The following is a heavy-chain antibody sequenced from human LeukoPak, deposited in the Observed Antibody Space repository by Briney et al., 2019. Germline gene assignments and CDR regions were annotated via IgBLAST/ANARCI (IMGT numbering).Heavy chain of an antibody. J-gene: IGHJ4*02. D-gene: IGHD6-19*01. CDR1: GDSVSSSTSA. CDR2: TYYRSKWYN. CDR3: ARAAESSGWYGY. V-gene: IGHV6-1*01. Sequence: SQTLSLTCAISGDSVSSSTSAWSWIRQSPSRGLEWLGRTYYRSKWYNDYAVSVKSRITINPDTSKNQFSLQLNSVTPEDTAVYYCARAAESSGWYGYWGQGTLVTVSS.